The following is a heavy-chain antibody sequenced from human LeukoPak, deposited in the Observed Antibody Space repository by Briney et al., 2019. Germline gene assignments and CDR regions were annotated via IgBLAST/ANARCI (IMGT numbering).Heavy chain of an antibody. CDR2: ISSSSSYI. CDR1: GFTFSDYY. D-gene: IGHD6-19*01. Sequence: PGRSLRLSCAASGFTFSDYYMSWIRQAPGKGLEWVSSISSSSSYIYYADSVKGRFSISRDNAKYSLYLQMNSLRAEDTAVYYCAGDSSPRIAVAGGEAFDIWGQGTMVTVSS. CDR3: AGDSSPRIAVAGGEAFDI. J-gene: IGHJ3*02. V-gene: IGHV3-11*06.